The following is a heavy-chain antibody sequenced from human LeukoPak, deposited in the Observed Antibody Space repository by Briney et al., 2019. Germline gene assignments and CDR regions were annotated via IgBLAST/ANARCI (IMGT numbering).Heavy chain of an antibody. CDR3: ARRFLRDAFDI. Sequence: GGSLRLSCAASGFTFSGYWMSWVRQAPGKGLEWVANIKQDGSEKYYVDSVKGRFTISRDNAKNSLYLQMNSLRAEDTAVYYCARRFLRDAFDIWGQGTMVTVSS. CDR2: IKQDGSEK. V-gene: IGHV3-7*01. CDR1: GFTFSGYW. J-gene: IGHJ3*02. D-gene: IGHD4-17*01.